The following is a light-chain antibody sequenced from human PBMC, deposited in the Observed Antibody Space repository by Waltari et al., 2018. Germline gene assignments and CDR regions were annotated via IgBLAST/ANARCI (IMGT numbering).Light chain of an antibody. J-gene: IGLJ2*01. CDR2: GKN. Sequence: SSELTQDPAVSVALGQTVRITCQGDGVRAYSATWYQQKPGQAPLLVIYGKNNRPSGIPDRFSGSSSGNTASLTITGAQAEDEADYYCNSRDTSGNHLVFGGGTKLTVL. V-gene: IGLV3-19*01. CDR3: NSRDTSGNHLV. CDR1: GVRAYS.